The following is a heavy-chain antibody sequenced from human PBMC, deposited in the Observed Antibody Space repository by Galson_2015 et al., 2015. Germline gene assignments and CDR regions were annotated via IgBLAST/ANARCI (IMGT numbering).Heavy chain of an antibody. J-gene: IGHJ5*02. CDR1: GFTFSDYY. CDR3: ARVWRKSRRSLYSSDPVWFDP. V-gene: IGHV3-11*06. D-gene: IGHD6-19*01. CDR2: ISSSRSNT. Sequence: SLRLSCAASGFTFSDYYMSWVRQAPGKGLEWVSYISSSRSNTNYADSVKGRFTISRDNAKNSLYLQMNSLRAEDTAVYYCARVWRKSRRSLYSSDPVWFDPWGQGTLVTVSS.